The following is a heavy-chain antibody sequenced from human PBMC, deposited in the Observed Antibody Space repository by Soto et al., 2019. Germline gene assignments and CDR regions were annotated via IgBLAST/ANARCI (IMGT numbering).Heavy chain of an antibody. J-gene: IGHJ6*02. D-gene: IGHD5-18*01. Sequence: EASVKVSCKASGYTFTSYGISWVRQAPGQGLEWMGWISVDDGDTNYAQNFQGRVTMSTDTSTSTAYMEMRSLRSDDTAVYYCARDQVAKWAPGSAMVNYYYGMDAWGQGTTVTVSS. CDR1: GYTFTSYG. CDR2: ISVDDGDT. CDR3: ARDQVAKWAPGSAMVNYYYGMDA. V-gene: IGHV1-18*04.